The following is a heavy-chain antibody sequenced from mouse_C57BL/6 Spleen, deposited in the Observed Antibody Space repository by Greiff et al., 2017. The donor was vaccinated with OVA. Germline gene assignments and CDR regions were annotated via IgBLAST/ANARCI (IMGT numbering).Heavy chain of an antibody. CDR1: GFTFSDYY. V-gene: IGHV5-16*01. Sequence: DVQLVESEGGLVQPGRSMKLSCTASGFTFSDYYMAWVRQVPEKGLEWVANINYDGSSTYYLDSLKSRFIISRDNAKNILYLQMSSLKSEDTATYYCARGSYYYGSSYWYFDVWGTGTTVTVSS. D-gene: IGHD1-1*01. CDR3: ARGSYYYGSSYWYFDV. CDR2: INYDGSST. J-gene: IGHJ1*03.